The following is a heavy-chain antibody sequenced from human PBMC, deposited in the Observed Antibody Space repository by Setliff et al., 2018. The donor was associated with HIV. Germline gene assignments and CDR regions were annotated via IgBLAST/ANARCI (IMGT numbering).Heavy chain of an antibody. J-gene: IGHJ4*02. CDR3: ARDGRDVHY. CDR1: GSTSGIYY. V-gene: IGHV4-4*07. CDR2: TYKRGIT. Sequence: SETLSLTCTVSGSTSGIYYWTWMRQTAGKGLEWIGHTYKRGITNYNPSLKSRVTISSDASRKQFFLRLTSVTAADTAVYYCARDGRDVHYWGQGTLVTVSS.